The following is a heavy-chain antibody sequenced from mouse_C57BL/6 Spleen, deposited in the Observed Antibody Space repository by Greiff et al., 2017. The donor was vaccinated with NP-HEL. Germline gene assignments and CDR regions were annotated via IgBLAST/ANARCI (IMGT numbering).Heavy chain of an antibody. J-gene: IGHJ3*01. Sequence: EVQLQQSGPVLVKPGASVKMSCKASGYTFTDYYMNWVKQSHGKSLEWIGVINPYNGGTSYNQKFKGKATLTVDKSSSTAYMELNSLTSEDSAVYYCARDYGSRTGFAYWGQGTLVTVSA. D-gene: IGHD1-1*01. CDR1: GYTFTDYY. V-gene: IGHV1-19*01. CDR3: ARDYGSRTGFAY. CDR2: INPYNGGT.